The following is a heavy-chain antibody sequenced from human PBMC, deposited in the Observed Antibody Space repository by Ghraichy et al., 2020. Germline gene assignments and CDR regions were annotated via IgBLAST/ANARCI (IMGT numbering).Heavy chain of an antibody. D-gene: IGHD3-3*01. CDR2: IYYTGDN. CDR3: ARDEEWRGYFDL. V-gene: IGHV4-61*01. CDR1: GDSVSSNSYY. Sequence: SETLSLTCTVSGDSVSSNSYYWSWIRQPPGKGLEWIAYIYYTGDNDYNSSLRSRATISLDTSKNQFSLQVRSVTAADTAVYYWARDEEWRGYFDLWGRGTLVTVSS. J-gene: IGHJ2*01.